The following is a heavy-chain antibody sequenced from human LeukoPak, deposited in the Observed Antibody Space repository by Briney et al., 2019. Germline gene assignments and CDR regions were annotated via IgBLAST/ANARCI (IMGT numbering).Heavy chain of an antibody. J-gene: IGHJ4*02. V-gene: IGHV1-2*02. CDR1: GYTFTGYY. CDR3: ARPLHTVTTFRGDY. CDR2: INPNSGGT. Sequence: GASVKVSCKASGYTFTGYYMHWVRQAPGQGLEWMGWINPNSGGTNYAQKFQGRVTMTRDTSISTAYMELSRLRSDDTAVYYCARPLHTVTTFRGDYWGQGTLVTVSS. D-gene: IGHD4-11*01.